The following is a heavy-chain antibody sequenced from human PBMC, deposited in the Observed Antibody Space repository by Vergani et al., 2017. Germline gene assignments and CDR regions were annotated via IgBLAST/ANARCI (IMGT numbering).Heavy chain of an antibody. CDR2: ISSSSSYI. J-gene: IGHJ4*02. CDR3: ARDWGYYYDSSCQRGGNDY. D-gene: IGHD3-22*01. V-gene: IGHV3-21*01. Sequence: EVQLVESGGGLVKPGGSLRLSCAASGFTFSSYSMNWVRQAPGKGLEWVSSISSSSSYISYADSVKGRFTISRDNAKNSLDLQMNSLRAEDTAVYYWARDWGYYYDSSCQRGGNDYWGQGTLVTVSS. CDR1: GFTFSSYS.